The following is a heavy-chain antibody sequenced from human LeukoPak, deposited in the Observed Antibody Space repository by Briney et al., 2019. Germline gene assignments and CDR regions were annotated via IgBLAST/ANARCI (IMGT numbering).Heavy chain of an antibody. J-gene: IGHJ4*02. CDR2: ISYDGSNE. CDR3: AKVALFSGYYPPFDY. D-gene: IGHD3-22*01. Sequence: PGRSLRLSCTASGFTFSNYGMHWVRQAPGKGLEWVAVISYDGSNEYYADSAKGRFTISRDNSKNTLFLQMNSLRPEDTAVYHCAKVALFSGYYPPFDYWGQGTLVTVSS. CDR1: GFTFSNYG. V-gene: IGHV3-30*18.